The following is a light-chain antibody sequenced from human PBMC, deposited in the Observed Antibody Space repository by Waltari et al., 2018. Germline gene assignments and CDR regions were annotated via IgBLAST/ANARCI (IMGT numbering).Light chain of an antibody. Sequence: QSALIQPASVSGSPGQSITISCTGTSSDVGGYNYVSWYQQHPGKAPKLMIYEVSNRPSGFSNRFSGSKSGNTASLTISGLQAEDEADYYCSSYTSSSTLVFGGGTKLTVL. CDR1: SSDVGGYNY. V-gene: IGLV2-14*01. CDR2: EVS. CDR3: SSYTSSSTLV. J-gene: IGLJ2*01.